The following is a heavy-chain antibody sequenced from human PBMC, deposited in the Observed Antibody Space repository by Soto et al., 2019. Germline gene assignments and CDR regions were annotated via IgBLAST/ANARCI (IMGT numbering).Heavy chain of an antibody. CDR3: ARGEIVVVPAEHYYYMDV. D-gene: IGHD2-2*01. Sequence: ASVKVSCKASGYTFTSYGISWVRQAPGQGLEWMGWISAYNGNTNYAQKLQGRVTMTTDTSTSTSYMELRSLRSDDTAVYYCARGEIVVVPAEHYYYMDVWGKGTTVTVSS. CDR1: GYTFTSYG. J-gene: IGHJ6*03. V-gene: IGHV1-18*01. CDR2: ISAYNGNT.